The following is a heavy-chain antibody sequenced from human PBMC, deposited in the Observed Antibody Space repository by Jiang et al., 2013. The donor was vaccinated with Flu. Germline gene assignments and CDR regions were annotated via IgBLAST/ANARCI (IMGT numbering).Heavy chain of an antibody. D-gene: IGHD2-8*01. Sequence: PGLVKPSETLSLTCTVSGGSISSSSHYWGWIRQPPGKGLEWIGSIYYSGSTYYNPSLKSRVTISVDTPQNQFSLRLTSVTAADTAVYYCARNGYCINGVCPGWIDPWGQGTLVTVSS. CDR2: IYYSGST. V-gene: IGHV4-39*07. CDR3: ARNGYCINGVCPGWIDP. J-gene: IGHJ5*02. CDR1: GGSISSSSHY.